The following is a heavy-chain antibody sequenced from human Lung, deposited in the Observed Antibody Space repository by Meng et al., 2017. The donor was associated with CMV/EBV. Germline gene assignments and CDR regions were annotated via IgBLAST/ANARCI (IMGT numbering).Heavy chain of an antibody. D-gene: IGHD2-2*01. CDR3: AKTVIVPAAPYYFDY. CDR1: GFTFSSYA. J-gene: IGHJ4*02. Sequence: GESLKISCAASGFTFSSYAMSWVRQAPGKGLEWVSAISGSGGSTYYADSVKGRFTISRDNSKNTLYLQMNSLRAEDTAVYYCAKTVIVPAAPYYFDYWGQGXLVTVSS. CDR2: ISGSGGST. V-gene: IGHV3-23*01.